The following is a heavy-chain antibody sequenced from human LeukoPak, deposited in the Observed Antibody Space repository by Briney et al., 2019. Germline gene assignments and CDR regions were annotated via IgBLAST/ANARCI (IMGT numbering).Heavy chain of an antibody. CDR3: ANGRFLEWSSYMDV. Sequence: SVKVSCKASGYTFTSYGISWVRQAPGQGLEWMGGIIPIFGTANYAQKFQGRVTITADKSTSTAYMELSSLRSEDTAVYYCANGRFLEWSSYMDVWGKGTTVTVSS. CDR1: GYTFTSYG. J-gene: IGHJ6*03. V-gene: IGHV1-69*06. D-gene: IGHD3-3*01. CDR2: IIPIFGTA.